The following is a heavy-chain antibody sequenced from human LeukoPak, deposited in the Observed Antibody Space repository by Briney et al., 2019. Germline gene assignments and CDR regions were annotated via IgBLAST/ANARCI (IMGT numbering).Heavy chain of an antibody. J-gene: IGHJ4*02. CDR1: GYTFTSYA. Sequence: ASVKVSCKASGYTFTSYAMNWVRQAPGQGLEWMGWINTNTGNPTYAQGFTGRFVFSLDTSVSTAYLQISSLKAEDTAVYYCARAGPGYIAVAGTAVYWGQGTLVTVSS. D-gene: IGHD6-19*01. V-gene: IGHV7-4-1*02. CDR3: ARAGPGYIAVAGTAVY. CDR2: INTNTGNP.